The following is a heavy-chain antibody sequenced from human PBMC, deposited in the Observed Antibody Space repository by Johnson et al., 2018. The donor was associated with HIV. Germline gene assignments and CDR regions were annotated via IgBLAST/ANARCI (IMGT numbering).Heavy chain of an antibody. CDR2: ISYDGSNT. V-gene: IGHV3-30-3*01. D-gene: IGHD1-26*01. CDR3: AREGGALDAFDI. Sequence: QVQLVESGGGVVQPGRSLRLSCAASGFTSSSYAMHWVRQAPGKGLEWVALISYDGSNTYYADSVKGRFTISRDNSKNTLSMQMNSLRAEDTAVYYCAREGGALDAFDIWGQGTMVTVSS. CDR1: GFTSSSYA. J-gene: IGHJ3*02.